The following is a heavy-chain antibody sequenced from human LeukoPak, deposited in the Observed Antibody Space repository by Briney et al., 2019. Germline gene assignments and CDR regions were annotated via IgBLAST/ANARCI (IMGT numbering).Heavy chain of an antibody. CDR2: IYHSGST. J-gene: IGHJ3*02. D-gene: IGHD6-19*01. V-gene: IGHV4-4*02. Sequence: PSGTLSLTCAVSGGSISSSNWWSWVRQPPGKGLEWIGEIYHSGSTNYNPSLKSRVTISVDKSKNQFSLKLSSVTAADTAVYYCARDLVAVAANDAFDIWGQGTMVTVSS. CDR3: ARDLVAVAANDAFDI. CDR1: GGSISSSNW.